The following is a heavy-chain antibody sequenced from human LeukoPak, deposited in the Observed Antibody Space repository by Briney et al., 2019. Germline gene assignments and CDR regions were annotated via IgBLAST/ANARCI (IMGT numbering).Heavy chain of an antibody. Sequence: GASVKVSCKASGYTFTRYDLHWVRQPTAQGREWMGWMNPNWGNTGYAQKFQGRVTITRNNSISTAYMELNSLRSEDTAVYYCSRADLGHCYGGSCCWFDPWGQGALVTVSS. CDR3: SRADLGHCYGGSCCWFDP. D-gene: IGHD2-15*01. CDR1: GYTFTRYD. CDR2: MNPNWGNT. J-gene: IGHJ5*02. V-gene: IGHV1-8*01.